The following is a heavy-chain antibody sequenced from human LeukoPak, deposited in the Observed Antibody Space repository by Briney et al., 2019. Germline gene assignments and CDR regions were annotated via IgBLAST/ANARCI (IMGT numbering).Heavy chain of an antibody. CDR1: GYTFTGYY. CDR2: INPNTGGT. J-gene: IGHJ4*02. V-gene: IGHV1-2*02. D-gene: IGHD6-19*01. Sequence: GASVKVSCKGSGYTFTGYYMHWVRQAPGQGLEWMGWINPNTGGTNYAQKFQGRVTMTRDTTISTAYMELSRLTSDDTALYYCASYPRYSSSPPFDYWGQGTLVTVSS. CDR3: ASYPRYSSSPPFDY.